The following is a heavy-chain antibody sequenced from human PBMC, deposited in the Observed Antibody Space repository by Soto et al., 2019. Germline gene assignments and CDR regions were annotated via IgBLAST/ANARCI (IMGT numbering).Heavy chain of an antibody. D-gene: IGHD6-6*01. V-gene: IGHV3-33*01. CDR2: IWYEGSEN. CDR1: GFTFKSHG. Sequence: QVQLVESGGGVVQPGRSLRLSCTASGFTFKSHGMHWVRQAPGKGLEWVTVIWYEGSENYYADSVKGRFTISRDNSKNPLYLHMNSLRVEDTAVYYCVTDRSSSYFAYWGHGALVTVSS. CDR3: VTDRSSSYFAY. J-gene: IGHJ4*01.